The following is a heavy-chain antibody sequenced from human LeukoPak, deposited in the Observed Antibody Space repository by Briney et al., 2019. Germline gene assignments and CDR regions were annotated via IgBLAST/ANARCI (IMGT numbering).Heavy chain of an antibody. CDR1: GVSISSGSYY. CDR2: IYTSGST. CDR3: ARATGYYNVY. Sequence: PSETLSLTCTVSGVSISSGSYYWGWLRQPAGKGLEWIGRIYTSGSTNYNPSLKSRVTISVDTSKNQFSLKLSSVTAADTAVYYCARATGYYNVYWGQGTLVTVSS. J-gene: IGHJ4*02. V-gene: IGHV4-61*02. D-gene: IGHD3-9*01.